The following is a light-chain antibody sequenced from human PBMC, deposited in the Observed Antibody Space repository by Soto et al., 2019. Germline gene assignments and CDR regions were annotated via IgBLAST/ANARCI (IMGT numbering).Light chain of an antibody. CDR3: QQHGSILRT. Sequence: EIVLTQSPGTLSLSPGERATLSCRTSQSVSNNLAWYQKKSGQAPRLLIYGASSRATGIPDRFSGSGSGTDFTLTISGLEPEDFAVYYCQQHGSILRTFGQGTKV. J-gene: IGKJ1*01. CDR1: QSVSNN. V-gene: IGKV3-20*01. CDR2: GAS.